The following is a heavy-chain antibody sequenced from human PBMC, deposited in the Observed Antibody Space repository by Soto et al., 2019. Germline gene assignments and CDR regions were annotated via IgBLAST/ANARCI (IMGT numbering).Heavy chain of an antibody. V-gene: IGHV4-30-2*01. CDR3: ARVPGY. CDR1: GGSISSGGYS. J-gene: IGHJ4*02. CDR2: MYHSGST. Sequence: QLQLQESGSGLVKPSQTLSLTCAVSGGSISSGGYSWSWIRQPPGKGLEWIGYMYHSGSTDYNPTLKSRVTISIDRSKNKFSLKLSSVTAGATAVYYCARVPGYWGPGMLVTVSS.